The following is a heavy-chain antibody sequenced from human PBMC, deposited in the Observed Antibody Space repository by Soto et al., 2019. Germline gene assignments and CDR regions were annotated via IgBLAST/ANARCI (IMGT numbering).Heavy chain of an antibody. V-gene: IGHV4-39*01. CDR3: ARQHYGDYFNYYMDV. CDR2: IYYSGST. CDR1: GGSIRNRNYY. Sequence: SETLSLTCTVSGGSIRNRNYYWDWIRQPPGKGLEWIGNIYYSGSTYYNPSLKSRVTISVDTSKNQFSLNLSSVTAADSAVYYCARQHYGDYFNYYMDVWGKGTTVTV. D-gene: IGHD4-17*01. J-gene: IGHJ6*03.